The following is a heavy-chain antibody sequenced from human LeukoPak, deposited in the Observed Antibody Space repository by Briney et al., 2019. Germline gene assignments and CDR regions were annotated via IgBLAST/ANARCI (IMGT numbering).Heavy chain of an antibody. Sequence: GRSLRLSCAASGFTFSSYAMHWVRQAPGKGLEWVSYISNSGRVTYYADSVKGRFTISRDNAKNLLFLQMNRLRAEDTAVYYCARETEYSSSWYDSWGQGTLVTVSS. CDR3: ARETEYSSSWYDS. V-gene: IGHV3-48*03. CDR1: GFTFSSYA. CDR2: ISNSGRVT. D-gene: IGHD2-2*01. J-gene: IGHJ5*01.